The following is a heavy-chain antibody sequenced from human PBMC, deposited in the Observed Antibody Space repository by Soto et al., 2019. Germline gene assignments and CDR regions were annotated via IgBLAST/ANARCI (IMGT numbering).Heavy chain of an antibody. Sequence: QVQLVESGGGVVQPGRSLRLSCAVSGFTVSTYCMHWVRQAPGKGLEWVAVISRDGGTKYYADSVKGRFTISRDNSRNTLVLEMNSLRGDVMAVYYCTGEVASGYWGQGTLVTVSS. J-gene: IGHJ4*02. V-gene: IGHV3-30*03. CDR1: GFTVSTYC. D-gene: IGHD2-8*02. CDR2: ISRDGGTK. CDR3: TGEVASGY.